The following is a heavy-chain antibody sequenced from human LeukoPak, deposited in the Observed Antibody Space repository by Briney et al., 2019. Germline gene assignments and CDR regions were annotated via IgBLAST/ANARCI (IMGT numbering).Heavy chain of an antibody. CDR1: GGSISAYY. V-gene: IGHV4-59*01. CDR3: TTGGGWLTDY. D-gene: IGHD5-24*01. J-gene: IGHJ4*02. CDR2: IHDSART. Sequence: MASETLSLTCTVSGGSISAYYWGWFRQPPGKGREWIGYIHDSARTNHTASLTGRASTSVDTSRRQFSLKLTSVTAADTAIYYCTTGGGWLTDYWGQGTLVTVSS.